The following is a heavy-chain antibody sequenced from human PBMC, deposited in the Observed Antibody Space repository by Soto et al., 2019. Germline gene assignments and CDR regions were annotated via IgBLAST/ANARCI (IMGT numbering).Heavy chain of an antibody. Sequence: PSETLSLTCTVSGDSINNYYWSWIRQPPGKRLEWIGYIYYTGSPTYNPSLESRVTMSVDTSKNQFSLKLNSVNAADTAVYYCAKYRRTEAEGFTLDYWGRGILVTVSS. CDR3: AKYRRTEAEGFTLDY. J-gene: IGHJ4*02. CDR2: IYYTGSP. D-gene: IGHD6-13*01. CDR1: GDSINNYY. V-gene: IGHV4-59*01.